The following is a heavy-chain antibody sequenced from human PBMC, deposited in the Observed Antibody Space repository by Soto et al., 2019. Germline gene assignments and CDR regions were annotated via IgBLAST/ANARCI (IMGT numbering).Heavy chain of an antibody. CDR2: ISAGGIST. V-gene: IGHV3-23*01. Sequence: GGSLRLSCAASGFTFSNYAMSWVRQAPGKGLEWVSAISAGGISTYYADFVKGRFTISKDKSGNTVSLQINSLRAEDTAVYYCAKDSRVPYYDFWSGYSQNYYYYMDVWGKGTTITVSS. CDR3: AKDSRVPYYDFWSGYSQNYYYYMDV. D-gene: IGHD3-3*01. J-gene: IGHJ6*03. CDR1: GFTFSNYA.